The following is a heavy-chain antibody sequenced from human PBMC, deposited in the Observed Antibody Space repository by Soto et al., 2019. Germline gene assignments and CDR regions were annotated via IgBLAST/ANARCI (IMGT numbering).Heavy chain of an antibody. J-gene: IGHJ6*02. CDR1: GFTFSSYA. V-gene: IGHV3-23*01. CDR3: ARGMKVWSGYFRYYYYYGMDV. D-gene: IGHD3-3*01. CDR2: ISGSGGST. Sequence: GGSLGLSCAASGFTFSSYAMSWVRQAPGKGLEWVSAISGSGGSTYYADSVKGRFTISRDNSKNTLYLQMNSLRAEDTAVYYCARGMKVWSGYFRYYYYYGMDVWGQGTTVTVSS.